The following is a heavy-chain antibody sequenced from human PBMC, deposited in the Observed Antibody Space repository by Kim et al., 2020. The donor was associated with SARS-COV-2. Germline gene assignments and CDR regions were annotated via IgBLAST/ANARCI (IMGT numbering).Heavy chain of an antibody. V-gene: IGHV3-23*01. D-gene: IGHD1-26*01. CDR3: AKDLTTGRYFARVDF. CDR2: ISDSGSSK. J-gene: IGHJ4*02. Sequence: GGSLRLSCAASGFTFSDYAMSWVRQAPGKGLEWVSTISDSGSSKYYADSVKGRFTISRDTSKNTLYLQMNSLRAEDTAVYYCAKDLTTGRYFARVDFWGQGTLVTVSS. CDR1: GFTFSDYA.